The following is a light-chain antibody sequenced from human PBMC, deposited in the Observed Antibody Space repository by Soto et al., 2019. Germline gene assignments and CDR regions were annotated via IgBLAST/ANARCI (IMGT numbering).Light chain of an antibody. CDR1: QSVSSSL. CDR3: QQYGSSVPT. J-gene: IGKJ2*01. V-gene: IGKV3-20*01. CDR2: GAS. Sequence: EIVMTQSPATLSVSPGERVTLSCRASQSVSSSLLAWYQQKPDQAPRLLIYGASIRATGVPDRFSGSGSGTDFTLTISRLEPEDFAMYYCQQYGSSVPTFGQGTKLEIK.